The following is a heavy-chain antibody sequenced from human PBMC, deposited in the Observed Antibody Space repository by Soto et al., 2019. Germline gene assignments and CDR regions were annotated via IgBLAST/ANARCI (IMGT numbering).Heavy chain of an antibody. CDR1: GGPISSGGYY. D-gene: IGHD6-19*01. V-gene: IGHV4-61*02. Sequence: NLSLTCTVSGGPISSGGYYWSWIRQHPGKGLEWIGRMSSSGVTNYSPSFKSRVTMSVDMSKNQFSLKLSSVTATDAAVYYCARALDSSGWYGDDAFDIWGQGTMVTVS. J-gene: IGHJ3*02. CDR3: ARALDSSGWYGDDAFDI. CDR2: MSSSGVT.